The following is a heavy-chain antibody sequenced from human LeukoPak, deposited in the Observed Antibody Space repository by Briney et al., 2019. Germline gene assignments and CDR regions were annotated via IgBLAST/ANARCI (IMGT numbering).Heavy chain of an antibody. CDR1: GFIFGDYA. J-gene: IGHJ5*02. D-gene: IGHD2-8*01. V-gene: IGHV3-49*04. CDR2: IRGKAYGGTT. CDR3: TRAGYCSNGVCYNWFDP. Sequence: GRSLRPSCTASGFIFGDYAMSWVRQAPGKGLEWVGFIRGKAYGGTTQYAASVKGGFTISRDVSNSIAYLQMNSLKTEDTAVYYCTRAGYCSNGVCYNWFDPWGQGTLVTVSS.